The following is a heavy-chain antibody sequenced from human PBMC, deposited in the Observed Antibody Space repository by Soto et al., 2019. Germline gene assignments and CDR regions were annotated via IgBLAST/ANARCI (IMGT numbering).Heavy chain of an antibody. CDR1: GFTFSSYA. V-gene: IGHV3-23*01. D-gene: IGHD6-6*01. CDR3: AKVGMSIPYYFDY. CDR2: ISGSGGST. J-gene: IGHJ4*02. Sequence: GGSLRLSCAASGFTFSSYAMSWVRQAPGKGLEWASAISGSGGSTYYADSVKGRFTISRDNSKNTLYLQMNSLRAEDTAVYYCAKVGMSIPYYFDYWGQGTLVTVSS.